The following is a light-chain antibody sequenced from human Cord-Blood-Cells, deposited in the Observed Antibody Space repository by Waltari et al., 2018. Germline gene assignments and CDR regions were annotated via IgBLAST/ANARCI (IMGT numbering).Light chain of an antibody. CDR1: SSYVGGYKY. CDR3: NSYTSSSTGV. V-gene: IGLV2-14*01. J-gene: IGLJ3*02. CDR2: DVS. Sequence: QSALTQPASVSGSPGQSITISCTGTSSYVGGYKYVSWYQQHPGKAPKLMIYDVSKRPSGVSNRFSGSKSGNTASLTISGLQAEDEADYYCNSYTSSSTGVFGGGTKLTVL.